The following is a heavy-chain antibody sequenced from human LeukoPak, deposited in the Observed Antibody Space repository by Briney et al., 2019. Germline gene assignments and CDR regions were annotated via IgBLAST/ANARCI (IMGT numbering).Heavy chain of an antibody. CDR2: ISDDGNDK. Sequence: PGRSLRLSCAASGFNLGSYAMHWVRQAPGKGLEWVAVISDDGNDKYHADSVKGRFTISRDNSKNTLYLQMNSLRVEDTVVYYCARDEYYGSSGSDAFDIWGQGTMVTVSS. CDR3: ARDEYYGSSGSDAFDI. CDR1: GFNLGSYA. J-gene: IGHJ3*02. D-gene: IGHD3-22*01. V-gene: IGHV3-30-3*01.